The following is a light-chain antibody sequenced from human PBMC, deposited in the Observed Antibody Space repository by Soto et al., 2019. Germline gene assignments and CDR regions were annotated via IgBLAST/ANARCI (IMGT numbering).Light chain of an antibody. CDR2: GAS. CDR3: QQYGSSPFT. Sequence: EVVLTQSPVTVSLSPGERATLSCRASQSVSSPYLAWYQQKPGQPPRLLIYGASSRATDIPDRFIGSGSGTEFTLTIARLAPEDFAMYYCQQYGSSPFTFGPGTKVDI. V-gene: IGKV3-20*01. CDR1: QSVSSPY. J-gene: IGKJ3*01.